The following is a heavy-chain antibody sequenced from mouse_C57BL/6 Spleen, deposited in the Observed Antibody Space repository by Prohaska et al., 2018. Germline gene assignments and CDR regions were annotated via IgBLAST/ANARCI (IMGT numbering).Heavy chain of an antibody. J-gene: IGHJ3*01. CDR3: TRRDYGLAY. D-gene: IGHD1-1*02. CDR2: IRLKSDNYAT. Sequence: EVKLEESGGGLVQPGGSMKLSCVASGFTFSNYWMNWVRQSPEKGLEWVAQIRLKSDNYATHYAESVKGRFTISRDDSKSSVYLQMNNLRAEDTGIYYCTRRDYGLAYWGQGTLVTVSA. V-gene: IGHV6-3*01. CDR1: GFTFSNYW.